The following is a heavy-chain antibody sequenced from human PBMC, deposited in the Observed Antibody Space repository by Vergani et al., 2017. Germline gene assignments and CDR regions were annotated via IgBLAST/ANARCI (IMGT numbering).Heavy chain of an antibody. J-gene: IGHJ4*02. D-gene: IGHD2-2*02. CDR2: ISAYNGNT. CDR1: GYTFSSYG. Sequence: HVEMVQSGAEAKKPGASVKVSCKASGYTFSSYGVTWVRQAPGQGLEWMGWISAYNGNTIYAQKFQGRVIMTTDTSTSTAYMELRSLKSDDTAVYYCARDDCSSTICYTDFGLDYWGQGTLATVSS. V-gene: IGHV1-18*01. CDR3: ARDDCSSTICYTDFGLDY.